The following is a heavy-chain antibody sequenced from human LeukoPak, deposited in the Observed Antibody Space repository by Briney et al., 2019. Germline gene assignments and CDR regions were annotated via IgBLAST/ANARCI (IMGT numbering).Heavy chain of an antibody. CDR3: AISSSSAPFYFDY. CDR2: IYYTGST. D-gene: IGHD6-6*01. V-gene: IGHV4-30-4*01. CDR1: GFTFSSYA. Sequence: LRLSCAASGFTFSSYAMSWIRQPPGKGLEWIGYIYYTGSTYYNPSLKSRVTISIDTSKNQFSLKLSSVTAADTAVFYCAISSSSAPFYFDYWGQGTLVTVSS. J-gene: IGHJ4*02.